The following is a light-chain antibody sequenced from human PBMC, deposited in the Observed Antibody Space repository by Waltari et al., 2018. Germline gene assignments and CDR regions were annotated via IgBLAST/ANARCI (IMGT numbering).Light chain of an antibody. CDR2: GAS. CDR3: QQHKNWPLT. Sequence: EIVMTQSPATLSGSPGERATLSCRTSQSVGSNLAWYQQKPGQAPRLLISGASTGATGVPARFSGSGSGTEFTLTISSLQSEDFAIYYCQQHKNWPLTFGGGTKVESK. V-gene: IGKV3-15*01. J-gene: IGKJ4*01. CDR1: QSVGSN.